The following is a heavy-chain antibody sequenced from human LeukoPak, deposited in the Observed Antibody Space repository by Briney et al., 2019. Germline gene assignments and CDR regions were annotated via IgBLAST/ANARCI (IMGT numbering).Heavy chain of an antibody. J-gene: IGHJ4*02. V-gene: IGHV3-23*01. Sequence: GGSLRLSCAASGFTFSSYGMSWVRQAPGKGLEWVSAISGSGGSTYYADSVKGRFTISRDNSKNTLYLQMNSLRAEDTAVYFCAKGRGWLQFFDYWGQGTLVTVSS. CDR2: ISGSGGST. CDR3: AKGRGWLQFFDY. CDR1: GFTFSSYG. D-gene: IGHD5-24*01.